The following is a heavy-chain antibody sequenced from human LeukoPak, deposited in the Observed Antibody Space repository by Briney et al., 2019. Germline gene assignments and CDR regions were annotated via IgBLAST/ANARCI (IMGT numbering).Heavy chain of an antibody. CDR3: ARLAAAGFSFDY. D-gene: IGHD6-13*01. V-gene: IGHV4-59*01. J-gene: IGHJ4*02. CDR2: TYYSGST. CDR1: GGSISSYY. Sequence: SETLSLTCTVSGGSISSYYWSWIRQPPGKGLEWIGYTYYSGSTNYNPSLKSRVTISVDTSKNQFSLKLSSVTAADTAVYYCARLAAAGFSFDYWGQGTLVTVSS.